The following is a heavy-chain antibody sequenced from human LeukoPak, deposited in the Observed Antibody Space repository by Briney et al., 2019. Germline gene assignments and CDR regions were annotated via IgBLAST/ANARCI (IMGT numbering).Heavy chain of an antibody. J-gene: IGHJ4*02. CDR2: IYYSGST. D-gene: IGHD6-13*01. CDR1: GGSISSYY. V-gene: IGHV4-59*08. CDR3: ARQRPAAAGHIETFDY. Sequence: SETLSLTCTVSGGSISSYYWSWIRQPPGKGLEWIGYIYYSGSTNYNPSLKSRVAISVDTSKNQFSLKLSSVTAADTAVYYCARQRPAAAGHIETFDYWGQGTLVTVSS.